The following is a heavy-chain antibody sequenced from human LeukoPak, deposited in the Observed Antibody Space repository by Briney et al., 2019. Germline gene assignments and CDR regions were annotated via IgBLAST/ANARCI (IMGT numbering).Heavy chain of an antibody. V-gene: IGHV3-15*01. CDR3: TTGFSATIHDGY. CDR1: GFIFNTAW. CDR2: IKQKKNGGTT. D-gene: IGHD3-10*01. Sequence: GGSLRLSCAASGFIFNTAWMNWVRQAPGKGLERVGRIKQKKNGGTTDYAAPVEGRFSISRDDSINTLYLQMNSLQTEDTAVYYCTTGFSATIHDGYWGQGTLVTVSS. J-gene: IGHJ4*02.